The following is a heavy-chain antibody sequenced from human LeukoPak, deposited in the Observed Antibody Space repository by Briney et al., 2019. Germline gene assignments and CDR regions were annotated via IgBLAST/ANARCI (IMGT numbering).Heavy chain of an antibody. V-gene: IGHV1-2*02. CDR1: GYTFTCYY. CDR2: INPNSGGT. D-gene: IGHD4-17*01. Sequence: ASVTVSCKASGYTFTCYYMHWVRQAPGQGLEWMGWINPNSGGTNYAQNFQGRVTITSDTSISTAYMELSSLRSEDAAVYFCARTTSLTASGYDYWGQGTLVTVSS. J-gene: IGHJ4*02. CDR3: ARTTSLTASGYDY.